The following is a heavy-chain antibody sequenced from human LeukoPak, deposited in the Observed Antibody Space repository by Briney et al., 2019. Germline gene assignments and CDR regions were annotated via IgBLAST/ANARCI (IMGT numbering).Heavy chain of an antibody. V-gene: IGHV1-69*04. D-gene: IGHD6-13*01. CDR2: IIPILGIA. CDR3: ARGPAAGYFDY. CDR1: GGTFSSYA. Sequence: SVKVSCKASGGTFSSYAISWVRQAPGQGLEWMGRIIPILGIANYAQKFQGRVTITTDESTSTAYMELSSLRSEDTAVYYCARGPAAGYFDYWGQGTLVTVSS. J-gene: IGHJ4*02.